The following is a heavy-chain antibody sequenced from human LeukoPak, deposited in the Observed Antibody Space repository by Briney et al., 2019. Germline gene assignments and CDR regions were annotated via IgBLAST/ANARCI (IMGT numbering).Heavy chain of an antibody. CDR3: ATGNRGLRFLAWLLSFDY. J-gene: IGHJ4*02. CDR2: FDPEDGET. D-gene: IGHD3-3*01. Sequence: ASVKVSCKVSGYTLTVLSMHWVRQAPGKGLEWMGGFDPEDGETIYAQKFQGRVTMTEDTSTDTAYMELSSLRSEDTAVYYCATGNRGLRFLAWLLSFDYWGQGTLVTVSS. CDR1: GYTLTVLS. V-gene: IGHV1-24*01.